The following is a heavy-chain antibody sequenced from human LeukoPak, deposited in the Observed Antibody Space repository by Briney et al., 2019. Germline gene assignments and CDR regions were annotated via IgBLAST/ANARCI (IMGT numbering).Heavy chain of an antibody. Sequence: PGGSLRLSCAASGFTFSTYGMHWVRQAPGKGLEWVAVISYDGSNKYYADSVKGRFTISRDNSKNTLSLQMNSLRAEDTAVYYCARRTRGSWVDCWGQGTLVTVSS. J-gene: IGHJ4*02. CDR3: ARRTRGSWVDC. V-gene: IGHV3-30*03. CDR2: ISYDGSNK. CDR1: GFTFSTYG. D-gene: IGHD1-26*01.